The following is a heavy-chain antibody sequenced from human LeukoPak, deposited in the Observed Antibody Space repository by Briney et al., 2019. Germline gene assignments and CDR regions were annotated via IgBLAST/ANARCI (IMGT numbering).Heavy chain of an antibody. CDR2: ISASGGST. CDR1: GFTFSNYG. D-gene: IGHD6-13*01. CDR3: AKAPQELDYYYYYMDV. Sequence: PGGSLRLSCAASGFTFSNYGMSWVRQAPGKGLEWVTGISASGGSTYYADSVKGRFTISRDNSKNTLYLQMNGLRVEDTAVYYCAKAPQELDYYYYYMDVWGKGTTVIISS. J-gene: IGHJ6*03. V-gene: IGHV3-23*01.